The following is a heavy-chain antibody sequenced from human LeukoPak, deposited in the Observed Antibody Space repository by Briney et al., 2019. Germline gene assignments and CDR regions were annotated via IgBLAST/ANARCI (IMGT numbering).Heavy chain of an antibody. CDR2: MNPNRGDT. D-gene: IGHD5-18*01. CDR1: GYTFTSYD. CDR3: AISPVDTAMEGDFDY. J-gene: IGHJ4*02. Sequence: GASVKVSCKASGYTFTSYDIHWVRQATGQGLEWMGRMNPNRGDTDYAQKLQGRVTMTTDTSTSTAYMELRSLRSDDTAVYYCAISPVDTAMEGDFDYWGQGTLVTVSS. V-gene: IGHV1-8*01.